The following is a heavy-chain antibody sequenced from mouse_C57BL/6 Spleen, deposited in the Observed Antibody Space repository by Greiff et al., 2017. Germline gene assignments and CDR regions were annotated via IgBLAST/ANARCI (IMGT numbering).Heavy chain of an antibody. Sequence: QVQLQQSGAELVKPGASVKISCKASGYAFSSYWMNWVKQRPGKGLEWIGQIYPGDGDTNYNGKFKGKATLTADKSSSTAYMQLSSLTSEDSAVYFCAGTGGSSYVWFAYWGQGTLVTVSA. CDR2: IYPGDGDT. CDR1: GYAFSSYW. CDR3: AGTGGSSYVWFAY. D-gene: IGHD1-1*01. V-gene: IGHV1-80*01. J-gene: IGHJ3*01.